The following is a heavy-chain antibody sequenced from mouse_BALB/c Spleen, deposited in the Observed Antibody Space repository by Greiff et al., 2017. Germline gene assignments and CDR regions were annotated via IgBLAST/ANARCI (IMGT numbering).Heavy chain of an antibody. V-gene: IGHV5-17*02. Sequence: EVKLMESGGDLVKPGGSRKLSCAASGFTFSSFGMHWVRQAPEKGLEWVAYISSGSSTIYYADTVKGRFTISRDNPKNTLFLQMTSLRSEDTAMYYCARGDGSAYWGQGTLVTVSA. J-gene: IGHJ3*01. CDR1: GFTFSSFG. CDR3: ARGDGSAY. CDR2: ISSGSSTI. D-gene: IGHD1-1*01.